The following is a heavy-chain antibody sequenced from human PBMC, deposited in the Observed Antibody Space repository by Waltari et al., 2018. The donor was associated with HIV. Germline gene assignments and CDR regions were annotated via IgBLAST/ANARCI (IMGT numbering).Heavy chain of an antibody. CDR2: INHSGST. J-gene: IGHJ4*02. D-gene: IGHD2-2*01. Sequence: QVQLQQWGAGLLKPSETLSLTCAVYGGSLSGYSWGWIRQPPGKGLEWIGEINHSGSTNYNPSLKSRVTISVDTSKNQFSLKLSSVTAADTAVYYCARIVPAAFGYFDYWGQGTLVTVSS. V-gene: IGHV4-34*01. CDR1: GGSLSGYS. CDR3: ARIVPAAFGYFDY.